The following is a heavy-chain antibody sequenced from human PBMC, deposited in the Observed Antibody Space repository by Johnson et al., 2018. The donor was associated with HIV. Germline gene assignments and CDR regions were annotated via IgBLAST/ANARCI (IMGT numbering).Heavy chain of an antibody. CDR1: GFTVSSTY. D-gene: IGHD3-3*01. Sequence: VQLVESGGDLIQPGGSLRLSCAASGFTVSSTYMSWVRQAPGKGLEWVGRIKRKSDGETTDYAAPVKGRFTISRDDSKTTLYLQMNSLRAEDTAVYYCARDRNHYDFWSGYYYDAFDIWGQGTMVTLSS. J-gene: IGHJ3*02. CDR3: ARDRNHYDFWSGYYYDAFDI. CDR2: IKRKSDGETT. V-gene: IGHV3-15*01.